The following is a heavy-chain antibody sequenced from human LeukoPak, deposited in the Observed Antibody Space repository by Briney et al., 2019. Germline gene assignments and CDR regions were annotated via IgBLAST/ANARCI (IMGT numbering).Heavy chain of an antibody. CDR1: GYTLTELS. J-gene: IGHJ4*02. CDR3: ATDSKNSRGYFDY. V-gene: IGHV1-24*01. CDR2: FDPEDGET. D-gene: IGHD4-23*01. Sequence: GASVTVSCKVSGYTLTELSMHWVRQAPGKGLEWMGGFDPEDGETIYAQKFQGRVTMTEDTSTDTAYMELSSLRSEDTAVYYCATDSKNSRGYFDYWGQGALVTVSS.